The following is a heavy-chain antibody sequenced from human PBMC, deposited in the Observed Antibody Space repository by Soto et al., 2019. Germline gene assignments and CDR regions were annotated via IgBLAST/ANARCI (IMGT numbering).Heavy chain of an antibody. V-gene: IGHV4-4*02. D-gene: IGHD2-15*01. CDR3: ARHAGVVAATQGGYYGMDV. Sequence: QVQLQESGPGLVKPSGTLSLTCAVSGGSISSSNWWSWVRQPPGKGLEWIGEIYHSGSTNYNPSLKSRVTISVDKSKNQFSLKLSSVTAADTAVYYCARHAGVVAATQGGYYGMDVWGQGTTVTVSS. CDR2: IYHSGST. J-gene: IGHJ6*02. CDR1: GGSISSSNW.